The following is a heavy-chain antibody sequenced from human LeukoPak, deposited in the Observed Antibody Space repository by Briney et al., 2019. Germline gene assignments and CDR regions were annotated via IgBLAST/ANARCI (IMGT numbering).Heavy chain of an antibody. V-gene: IGHV3-23*01. J-gene: IGHJ4*02. Sequence: GGSLRLSCAASGFTFSSYGMSWVRQAPGKGLEWVSAISGSGGSTYYADSVKGRFTISRDNSKNTLYLQMNSLRAEDTAVYYCAKTHDFWSGYYDFDYWGQGTLVTVSS. CDR3: AKTHDFWSGYYDFDY. CDR1: GFTFSSYG. D-gene: IGHD3-3*01. CDR2: ISGSGGST.